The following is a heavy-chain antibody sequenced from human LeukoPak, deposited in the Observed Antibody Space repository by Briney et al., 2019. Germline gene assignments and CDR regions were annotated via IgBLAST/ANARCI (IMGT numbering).Heavy chain of an antibody. Sequence: GGSLRLSCAPSGFTFSKAWMYWVRQAPGKGLEWVGRIKSKTGGGTTDYAAPVKGRFTISRDDSKNTLYLQMNSLKTEDTAVYYCTTNPVVCGTSLYWGQGTLVTVSS. J-gene: IGHJ4*02. CDR3: TTNPVVCGTSLY. CDR2: IKSKTGGGTT. D-gene: IGHD2-15*01. V-gene: IGHV3-15*01. CDR1: GFTFSKAW.